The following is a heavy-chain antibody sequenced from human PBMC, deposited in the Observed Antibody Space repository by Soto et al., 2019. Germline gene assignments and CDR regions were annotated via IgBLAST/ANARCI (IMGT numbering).Heavy chain of an antibody. J-gene: IGHJ3*02. Sequence: GGSLRLSCAASGFTFDDYAMHWVRQAPGKGLEWVSGISWNSGSIGYADPVKGRFTISRDNAKNPLYLQMNSLRAEDTALYYCAKDMRLSYYDSSGYGAFDIWGQGTMVTVSS. CDR1: GFTFDDYA. V-gene: IGHV3-9*01. CDR2: ISWNSGSI. CDR3: AKDMRLSYYDSSGYGAFDI. D-gene: IGHD3-22*01.